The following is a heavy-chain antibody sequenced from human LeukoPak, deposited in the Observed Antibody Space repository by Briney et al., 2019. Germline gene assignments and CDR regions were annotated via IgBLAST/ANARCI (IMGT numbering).Heavy chain of an antibody. D-gene: IGHD5-12*01. Sequence: ASVKVSCKASGYTFTSYDINWVRQAAGQGLEWMGWMNPHSANAGYAQKFQGRVTMTRDTSISTAYMELSSLRSDDTAVYYCARVREYSGYDLAGYYYYGMDVWGQGTTVTVSS. V-gene: IGHV1-8*01. J-gene: IGHJ6*02. CDR1: GYTFTSYD. CDR2: MNPHSANA. CDR3: ARVREYSGYDLAGYYYYGMDV.